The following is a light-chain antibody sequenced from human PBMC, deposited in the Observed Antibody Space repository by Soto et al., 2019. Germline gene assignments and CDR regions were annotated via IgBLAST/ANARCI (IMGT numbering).Light chain of an antibody. CDR2: WAS. Sequence: DIVLTQSPDSLAVSLGERATINCKSSQSVLYSSNNKNYLAWYQQRPRQPPKLLIYWASTRESGVPDRFNGSGSDTDFTLTVTSLQTEDVAVYYCHHYYSSPYTFGPRTKLELK. CDR3: HHYYSSPYT. J-gene: IGKJ2*01. V-gene: IGKV4-1*01. CDR1: QSVLYSSNNKNY.